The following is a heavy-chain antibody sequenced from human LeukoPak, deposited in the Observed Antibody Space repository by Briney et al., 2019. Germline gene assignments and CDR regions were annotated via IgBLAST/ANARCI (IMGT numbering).Heavy chain of an antibody. CDR2: ISWNSGSI. CDR3: AKDMGGYSDYYFDY. J-gene: IGHJ4*02. Sequence: GRSLRLSCAASGFTFDDYAMHWVRQAPGKGLEWVSGISWNSGSIGYADSVKGRLTISRDNAKNSLYLQMNSLRAEDTALYYCAKDMGGYSDYYFDYWGQGTMVTVSS. CDR1: GFTFDDYA. D-gene: IGHD5-18*01. V-gene: IGHV3-9*01.